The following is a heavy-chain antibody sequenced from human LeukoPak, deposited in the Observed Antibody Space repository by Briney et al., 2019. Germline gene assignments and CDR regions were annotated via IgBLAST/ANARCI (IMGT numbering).Heavy chain of an antibody. CDR2: IKPDGSER. V-gene: IGHV3-7*03. J-gene: IGHJ4*02. CDR1: GLTFTDFW. Sequence: GGSLRLSCAASGLTFTDFWMNWVRLAPGRGREWLANIKPDGSERYYVDSVKGRFAISRDNAKNEVYLEMNSVRAEDTGVYYCSGRDSSRSPRAYWGQGTLVSVSS. CDR3: SGRDSSRSPRAY. D-gene: IGHD2-2*01.